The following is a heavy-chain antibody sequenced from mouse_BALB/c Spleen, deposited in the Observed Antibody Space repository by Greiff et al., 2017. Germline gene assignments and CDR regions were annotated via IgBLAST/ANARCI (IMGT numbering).Heavy chain of an antibody. V-gene: IGHV1S81*02. CDR2: INPSNGGT. Sequence: VQLQQSGAELVKPGASVKLSCKASGYTFTSYYMYWVKQRPGQGLEWIGGINPSNGGTNFNEKFKSKAALTVDKSSSTAYMQLSSLTSEDSAVYYCTRWFAYWGQGTLVTVSA. J-gene: IGHJ3*01. CDR1: GYTFTSYY. CDR3: TRWFAY.